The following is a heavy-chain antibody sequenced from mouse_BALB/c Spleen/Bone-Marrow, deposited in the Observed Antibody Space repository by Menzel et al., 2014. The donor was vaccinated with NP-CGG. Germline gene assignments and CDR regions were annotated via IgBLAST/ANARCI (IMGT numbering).Heavy chain of an antibody. Sequence: EVKLEESGTVLARPGASVKMSCKASGYSFTTFWMHWVKQRPGQGLEWIGAIYPGNSDTSYNQKFKGKAKLTAVTSASTAYMERSSLTNEDSAVYYCTRKLPAMDYWGQGTSLTVSS. V-gene: IGHV1-5*01. CDR2: IYPGNSDT. CDR3: TRKLPAMDY. J-gene: IGHJ4*01. CDR1: GYSFTTFW. D-gene: IGHD1-1*01.